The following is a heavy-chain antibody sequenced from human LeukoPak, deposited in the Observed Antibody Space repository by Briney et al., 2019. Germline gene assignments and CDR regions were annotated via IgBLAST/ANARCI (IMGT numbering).Heavy chain of an antibody. V-gene: IGHV1-69*13. J-gene: IGHJ5*02. CDR2: TIPIFGTA. D-gene: IGHD6-13*01. CDR3: ARDRSLAAAGFNWFDP. CDR1: GGTFSSYG. Sequence: ASVKVCCKASGGTFSSYGISWVGQAPGQGLEWMGGTIPIFGTANYAQKFQGRVTITADESTSTAYMELSSLRSEDTAVYYCARDRSLAAAGFNWFDPWGQGTLVTVSS.